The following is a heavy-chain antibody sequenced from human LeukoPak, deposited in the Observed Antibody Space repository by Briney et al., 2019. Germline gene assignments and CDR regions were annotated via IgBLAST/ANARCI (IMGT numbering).Heavy chain of an antibody. J-gene: IGHJ4*02. D-gene: IGHD5-12*01. CDR1: GFTFCSCA. CDR2: ISTSGANI. CDR3: AKASAGYDNFEV. V-gene: IGHV3-23*01. Sequence: PGGSLRLSCAASGFTFCSCAMTWVRQAPGKGLEWVSAISTSGANIYYADSVRGRFTISRDNSKNTLYLQMNSLRAEDTALYYCAKASAGYDNFEVWGQGTLVTVSS.